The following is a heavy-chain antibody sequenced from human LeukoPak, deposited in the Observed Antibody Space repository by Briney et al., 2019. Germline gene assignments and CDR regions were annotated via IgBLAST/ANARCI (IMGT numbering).Heavy chain of an antibody. CDR2: IYSGDSHT. J-gene: IGHJ4*02. CDR1: GYSFTYW. D-gene: IGHD4-17*01. CDR3: ASARHGDYVWDY. V-gene: IGHV5-51*01. Sequence: GESLQISCQGSGYSFTYWIGWVRQMPGKGLEWMGVIYSGDSHTKYRPSFQGRVTISADNSISTAYLQWSSLEASDTAMYYCASARHGDYVWDYWGQGTLVTVSS.